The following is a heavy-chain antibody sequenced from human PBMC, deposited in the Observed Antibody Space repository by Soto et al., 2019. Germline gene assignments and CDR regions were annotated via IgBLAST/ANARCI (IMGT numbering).Heavy chain of an antibody. V-gene: IGHV1-69*02. CDR2: IIPILGIA. J-gene: IGHJ6*02. D-gene: IGHD6-13*01. CDR3: ARADSSSDYYYGMDV. Sequence: QVQLVQSGAEVKKPGSSVKVSCKASGGTFSSYTISWVRQAPGQGLEWMGRIIPILGIANYAQKSQGRVTNTADKYTSTAYLELGSLGSEDTAVYYCARADSSSDYYYGMDVWGQGATVTVSS. CDR1: GGTFSSYT.